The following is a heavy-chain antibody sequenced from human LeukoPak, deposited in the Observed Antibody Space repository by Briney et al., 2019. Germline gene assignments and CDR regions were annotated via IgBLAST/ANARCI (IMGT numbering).Heavy chain of an antibody. D-gene: IGHD2-2*01. CDR3: ARDGDIVVVPAASRGYFQH. V-gene: IGHV1-18*01. CDR2: ISAYNGNT. Sequence: GASVKVSCKASGYTFTSYCISWVRQAPGQGLEWMGWISAYNGNTNYAQKLQGRVTMTTDTSTSTAYMELRSLRSDDTAVYYCARDGDIVVVPAASRGYFQHWGQGTLVTVSS. CDR1: GYTFTSYC. J-gene: IGHJ1*01.